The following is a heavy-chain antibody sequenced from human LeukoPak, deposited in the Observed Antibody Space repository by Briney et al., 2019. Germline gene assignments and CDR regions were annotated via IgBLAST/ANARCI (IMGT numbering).Heavy chain of an antibody. CDR2: ISGSGGST. D-gene: IGHD2-15*01. CDR3: SKEAFVVVVVCSHNYYYFMDV. CDR1: GFTFRKYG. J-gene: IGHJ6*03. V-gene: IGHV3-23*01. Sequence: GGSLRLSCAASGFTFRKYGMNWLRQAPGKGLEWVSGISGSGGSTYYADSVKGRFTISRDNSRNTLYLQMNGLTVEDTAVYYCSKEAFVVVVVCSHNYYYFMDVWGKGTTVTVSS.